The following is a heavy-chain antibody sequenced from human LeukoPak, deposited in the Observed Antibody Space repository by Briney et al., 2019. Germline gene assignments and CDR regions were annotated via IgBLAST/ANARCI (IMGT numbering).Heavy chain of an antibody. CDR2: ISDSGYST. CDR3: AQNSVTIFGVGGHCFDS. CDR1: GFTFSNHA. Sequence: GGSLRLSCAASGFTFSNHAMSWVRQAPGKGLEWVSAISDSGYSTYYALSVKGRFTASRDNSKNSLYLQIDSLRAEDTALYYCAQNSVTIFGVGGHCFDSWGQGGLVTASS. J-gene: IGHJ5*01. D-gene: IGHD3-3*01. V-gene: IGHV3-23*01.